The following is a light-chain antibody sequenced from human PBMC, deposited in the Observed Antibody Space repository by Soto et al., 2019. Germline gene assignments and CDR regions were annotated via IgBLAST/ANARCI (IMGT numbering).Light chain of an antibody. Sequence: DIQMTQSPSSLSASLGDRFTICCVASQRIGPYENWYQQKPGKPPKLLISAATNLADGVPSRFGGSGSGTDFTLSVSSLQPEDFATYYCQQSYSLPVWTFGQGTKVDIK. CDR1: QRIGPY. J-gene: IGKJ1*01. CDR3: QQSYSLPVWT. CDR2: AAT. V-gene: IGKV1-39*01.